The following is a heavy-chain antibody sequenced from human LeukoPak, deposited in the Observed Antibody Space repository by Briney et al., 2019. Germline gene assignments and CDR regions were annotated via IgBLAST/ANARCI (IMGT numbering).Heavy chain of an antibody. CDR3: TVRGPEGFDY. J-gene: IGHJ4*02. Sequence: SETLSLTCTVSGGSISSGSYYWSWIRQPAGKGLEWIGRIYTSGSTNYNPSLKSRVTISVDTSKNQLSLKLSSVTAADTAVYYCTVRGPEGFDYWGQGTLVTVSS. D-gene: IGHD3-10*01. CDR1: GGSISSGSYY. V-gene: IGHV4-61*02. CDR2: IYTSGST.